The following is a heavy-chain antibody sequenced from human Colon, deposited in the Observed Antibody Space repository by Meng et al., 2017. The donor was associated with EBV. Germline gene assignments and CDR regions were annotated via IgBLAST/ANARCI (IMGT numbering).Heavy chain of an antibody. D-gene: IGHD6-19*01. Sequence: VQLQQGAAGRLNPSEAMALASAVYGRSFSCNYCSWSRQPPEKGQERIGEITHSGSTNYNPSLKRRVTISVDKSKNQFSLNLSSVTAADTAVYYCARVGQWLPIDYWGQGTLVTVSS. J-gene: IGHJ4*02. CDR2: ITHSGST. V-gene: IGHV4-34*01. CDR1: GRSFSCNY. CDR3: ARVGQWLPIDY.